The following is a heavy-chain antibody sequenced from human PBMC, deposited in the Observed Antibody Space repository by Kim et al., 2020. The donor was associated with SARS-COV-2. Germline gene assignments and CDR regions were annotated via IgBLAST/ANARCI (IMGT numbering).Heavy chain of an antibody. D-gene: IGHD4-17*01. Sequence: ASVKVSCKACGYMFTSYGFSWVRQAPGQGLEWLGWISARDGGTKYGQKVQGRVIMTTDTSTNTASMELWSLRSDDTAMYYCARGTYGDVSFDYWGQGTLV. J-gene: IGHJ4*02. CDR1: GYMFTSYG. V-gene: IGHV1-18*04. CDR2: ISARDGGT. CDR3: ARGTYGDVSFDY.